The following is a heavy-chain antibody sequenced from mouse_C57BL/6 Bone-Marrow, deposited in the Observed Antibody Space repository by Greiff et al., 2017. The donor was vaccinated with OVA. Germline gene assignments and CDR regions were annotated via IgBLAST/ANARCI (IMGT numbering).Heavy chain of an antibody. CDR1: GFTFSDYG. CDR3: AREGDYDWFAY. J-gene: IGHJ3*01. D-gene: IGHD2-4*01. CDR2: ISSGSSSI. Sequence: EVQVVESGGGLVKPGGSLKLSCAASGFTFSDYGMHWVRQAPEKGLEWVAYISSGSSSIYYADTVKGRFTISRDNAKNTLFLQRTSLRSEDTAMYYCAREGDYDWFAYWGQGTLVTVSA. V-gene: IGHV5-17*01.